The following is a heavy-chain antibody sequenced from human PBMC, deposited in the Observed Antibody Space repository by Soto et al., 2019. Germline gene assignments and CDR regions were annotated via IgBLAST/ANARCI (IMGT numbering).Heavy chain of an antibody. D-gene: IGHD4-17*01. Sequence: EVQLVESGGGLVQPGGSLRLSCAASGFSFSSYWTSWVRQAPGKGLEWVANIKPDGSEKYYVDSVKGRFTISRDNAENSLYLQMNSLRAEDTAVYYCARELRSSAFDFWGQGTIVSLSS. CDR2: IKPDGSEK. J-gene: IGHJ3*01. CDR3: ARELRSSAFDF. V-gene: IGHV3-7*01. CDR1: GFSFSSYW.